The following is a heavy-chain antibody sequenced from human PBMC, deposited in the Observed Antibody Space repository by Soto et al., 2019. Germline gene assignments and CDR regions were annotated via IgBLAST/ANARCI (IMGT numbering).Heavy chain of an antibody. CDR2: IWYDGSNK. J-gene: IGHJ3*02. D-gene: IGHD6-13*01. CDR1: GFTFSSYG. V-gene: IGHV3-33*01. CDR3: AREYSSSWHRAVGAFDI. Sequence: GESLKISCAASGFTFSSYGMHWVRQAPGKGLEWVAVIWYDGSNKYYADSVKGQFTISRDNSKNTLYLQMNSLRAEDTAVYYCAREYSSSWHRAVGAFDIWGQGTMVTVSS.